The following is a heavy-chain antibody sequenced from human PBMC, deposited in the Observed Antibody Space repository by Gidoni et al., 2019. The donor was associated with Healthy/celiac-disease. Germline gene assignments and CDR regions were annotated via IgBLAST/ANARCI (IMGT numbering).Heavy chain of an antibody. Sequence: EVQLVESVGGLVKPGGSLRLSCAASGFTFSNAWMSWARQAPGKGLEWVGRIKSKTDGGTTDYAAPVKGRFTISRDDSKNTLYLQMNSLKTEDTAVYYCTTLNRYNWNDDPGYYYMDVWGKGTTVTVSS. CDR3: TTLNRYNWNDDPGYYYMDV. V-gene: IGHV3-15*01. J-gene: IGHJ6*03. CDR2: IKSKTDGGTT. CDR1: GFTFSNAW. D-gene: IGHD1-20*01.